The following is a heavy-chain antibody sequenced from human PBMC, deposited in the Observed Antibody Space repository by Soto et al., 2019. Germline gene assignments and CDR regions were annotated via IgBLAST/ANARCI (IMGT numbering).Heavy chain of an antibody. CDR1: GYTFTSYY. CDR2: INPSGGST. Sequence: QVQLVQSGAEVKKPGASVKVSCQASGYTFTSYYMHWVRQAPGQGLEWMGIINPSGGSTSYAEKFQGRVTMNRDTSKSTVYMVLSSLRSDDTGVYYCARDVLGNYGMDVWGQGTTVTVSS. CDR3: ARDVLGNYGMDV. V-gene: IGHV1-46*01. J-gene: IGHJ6*02.